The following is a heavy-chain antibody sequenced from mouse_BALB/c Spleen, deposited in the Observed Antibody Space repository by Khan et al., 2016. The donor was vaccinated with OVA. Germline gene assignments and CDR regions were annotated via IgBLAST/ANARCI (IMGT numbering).Heavy chain of an antibody. V-gene: IGHV2-6-1*01. CDR1: GFSLTSYG. D-gene: IGHD2-1*01. Sequence: QVQLKESGPGLVAPSQSLSITCNISGFSLTSYGVHWVRQPPGKGLEWLVVIWSDGHTTYNSALKSRLSISKDNSKSQVFLKMNSLQTDDTAMYYCARHGYYGNYGPYFDVWGAGTTVTVSS. CDR2: IWSDGHT. CDR3: ARHGYYGNYGPYFDV. J-gene: IGHJ1*01.